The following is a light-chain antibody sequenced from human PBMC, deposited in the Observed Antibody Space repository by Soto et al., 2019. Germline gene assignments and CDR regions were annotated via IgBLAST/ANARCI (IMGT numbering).Light chain of an antibody. Sequence: DIQMTQSPSSLSASLGDRVTITCRASQTIRTYLNWYQQKPGKAPKLLIYVASNLQSGVPSRFSGSGSGTDFTLTITSLXXXXXATYYCQQSYNTPRTFGQGTRLEIK. CDR1: QTIRTY. V-gene: IGKV1-39*01. J-gene: IGKJ2*01. CDR3: QQSYNTPRT. CDR2: VAS.